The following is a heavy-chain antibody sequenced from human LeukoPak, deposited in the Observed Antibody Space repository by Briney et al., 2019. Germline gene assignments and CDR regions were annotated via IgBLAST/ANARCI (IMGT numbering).Heavy chain of an antibody. CDR1: GFTLSTYP. V-gene: IGHV3-23*01. CDR2: MSGSGGST. Sequence: GGSLRLSCAASGFTLSTYPMSWVRQAPGKGLEWVSGMSGSGGSTYYADFVKGRFTISRDNSKNTLYLQMNSLRTEDTAVYYCAKDLTRGEIGIVVRGPVDWGQGTLVTVSS. J-gene: IGHJ4*02. D-gene: IGHD2-2*01. CDR3: AKDLTRGEIGIVVRGPVD.